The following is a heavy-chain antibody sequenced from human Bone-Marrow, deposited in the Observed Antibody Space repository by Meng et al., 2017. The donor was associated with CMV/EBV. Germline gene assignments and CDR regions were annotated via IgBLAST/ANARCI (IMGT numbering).Heavy chain of an antibody. CDR1: GYTFTSYD. D-gene: IGHD1-26*01. CDR2: MNPNSGNT. V-gene: IGHV1-8*01. J-gene: IGHJ4*02. CDR3: ARGVGASKVSNFYY. Sequence: ASVKVSCKASGYTFTSYDINWVRQATGQGLEWMGWMNPNSGNTGYAQKFQGRVTMTRNTSISTAYMELRSLTSDDTAVYYCARGVGASKVSNFYYWGQGTLVTVSS.